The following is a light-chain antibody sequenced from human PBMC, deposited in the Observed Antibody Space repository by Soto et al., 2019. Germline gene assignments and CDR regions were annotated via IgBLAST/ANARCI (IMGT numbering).Light chain of an antibody. J-gene: IGKJ5*01. Sequence: QLTQSPSSLSASIGDRVTITCQASRGISSYLAWYQQKPGKAPKLLVYSASTLQSGVPSRFSGSGSGPDFTLTISSLQPEDSATYFCQQLNSYPQTFGQGTRLAIK. CDR3: QQLNSYPQT. V-gene: IGKV1-9*01. CDR2: SAS. CDR1: RGISSY.